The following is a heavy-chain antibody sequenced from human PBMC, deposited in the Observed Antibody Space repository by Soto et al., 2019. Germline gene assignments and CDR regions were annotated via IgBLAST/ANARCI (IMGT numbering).Heavy chain of an antibody. V-gene: IGHV1-2*04. D-gene: IGHD3-10*01. CDR2: INPNSGGT. J-gene: IGHJ5*02. CDR1: GYTFTGYY. Sequence: ASVKVSCKASGYTFTGYYMHWVRQAPGQGLEWMGWINPNSGGTNYAQKFQGWVTMTRDTSISTAYMELSRLRSDDTAVYYCARAWYYGSGFNWFAPWGQGTLVTVSS. CDR3: ARAWYYGSGFNWFAP.